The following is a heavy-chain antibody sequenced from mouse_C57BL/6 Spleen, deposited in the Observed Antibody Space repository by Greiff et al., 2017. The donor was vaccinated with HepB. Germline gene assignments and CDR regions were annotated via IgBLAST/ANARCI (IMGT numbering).Heavy chain of an antibody. D-gene: IGHD2-3*01. CDR2: ISSGSSTI. J-gene: IGHJ2*01. CDR3: ARGRVVWLLPDY. Sequence: EVHLVESGGGLVKPGGSLKLSCAASGFTFSDYGMHWVRQAPEKGLEWVAYISSGSSTIYYADTVKGRFTISRDNAKNTLFLQMTSLRSEDTAMYYCARGRVVWLLPDYWGQGTTLTVSS. V-gene: IGHV5-17*01. CDR1: GFTFSDYG.